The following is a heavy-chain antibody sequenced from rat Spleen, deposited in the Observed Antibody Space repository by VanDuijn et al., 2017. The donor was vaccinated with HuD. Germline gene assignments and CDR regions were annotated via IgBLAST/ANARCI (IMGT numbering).Heavy chain of an antibody. CDR3: ARSGGFDY. J-gene: IGHJ2*01. V-gene: IGHV3-1*01. D-gene: IGHD4-3*01. CDR1: GYSITSNY. CDR2: ISYSGST. Sequence: EVQLQESGPGLVKPSQSLSLTCSVTGYSITSNYWGWIRKFPGKKMEWMGFISYSGSTSHNPSLKSRISITRDTSKNQFFLQLNSVTTEDTATYYCARSGGFDYWGQGVMVTISS.